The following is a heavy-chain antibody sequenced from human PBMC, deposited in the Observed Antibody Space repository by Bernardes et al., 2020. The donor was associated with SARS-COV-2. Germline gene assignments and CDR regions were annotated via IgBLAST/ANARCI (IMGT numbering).Heavy chain of an antibody. CDR1: GFTFSSYS. V-gene: IGHV3-48*01. Sequence: GGSLRLSCAASGFTFSSYSMNWVRQAPGKGLEWVSYISSSSSTIYYADSVKGRFTISRDNAKNSLYLQMNSLRAEDTAVYYCTSDYYCSGGSCYDYWGQGTLVTVSS. J-gene: IGHJ4*02. CDR2: ISSSSSTI. D-gene: IGHD2-15*01. CDR3: TSDYYCSGGSCYDY.